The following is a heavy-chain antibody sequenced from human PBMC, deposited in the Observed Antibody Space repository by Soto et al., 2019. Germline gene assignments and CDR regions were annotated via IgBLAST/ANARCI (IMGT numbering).Heavy chain of an antibody. J-gene: IGHJ4*02. CDR2: ISYSGST. CDR3: ARADPDASVGY. CDR1: GGSMSSHY. D-gene: IGHD3-16*01. V-gene: IGHV4-59*11. Sequence: SETLSLTCTVSGGSMSSHYWTWLRQPPGRGLEWIGYISYSGSTYYNPSLKSRVTISADTSRNQFSLKLSSVIAADTAVYYCARADPDASVGYWGQGTLVTVSS.